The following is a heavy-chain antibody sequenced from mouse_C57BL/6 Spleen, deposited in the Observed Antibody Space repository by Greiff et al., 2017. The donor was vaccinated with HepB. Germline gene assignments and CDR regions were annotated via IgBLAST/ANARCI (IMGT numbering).Heavy chain of an antibody. CDR3: ARTWDGYGSRIWYFDV. CDR1: GYTFTSYG. D-gene: IGHD1-1*01. CDR2: IYPRSGNT. J-gene: IGHJ1*03. Sequence: VQLQQSGAELARPGASVKLSCKASGYTFTSYGISWVKQRTGQGLEWIGEIYPRSGNTYYNEKFKGKATLTADKSSSTAYMELRSLTSEASAVYFCARTWDGYGSRIWYFDVWGTGTTVTVSS. V-gene: IGHV1-81*01.